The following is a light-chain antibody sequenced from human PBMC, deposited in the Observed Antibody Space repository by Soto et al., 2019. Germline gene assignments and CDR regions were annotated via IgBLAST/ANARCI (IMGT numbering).Light chain of an antibody. CDR2: GAS. Sequence: EIVLTQSPGTLSLSPGERATLSCRASQSVSSSYLGWYQQKPGQAPRLLIYGASTRATGIPDGFSGIGSGTDFTLTISGLEPEDFAVYYCQQYGSSIFTFGPGTKVDIK. J-gene: IGKJ3*01. CDR1: QSVSSSY. V-gene: IGKV3-20*01. CDR3: QQYGSSIFT.